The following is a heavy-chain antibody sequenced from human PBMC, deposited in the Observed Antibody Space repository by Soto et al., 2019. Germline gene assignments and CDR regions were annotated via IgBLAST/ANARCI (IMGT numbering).Heavy chain of an antibody. CDR1: VSSINSANSF. V-gene: IGHV4-39*01. D-gene: IGHD6-19*01. J-gene: IGHJ4*02. CDR2: FYYGVST. Sequence: SDTLSLTCTVSVSSINSANSFWCFIRQPPGKWLQRIGSFYYGVSTSYHPSLRSRVTISADTSNNQFSLKVTSVTAADTAKYYCASRRGSGWYEFDQWGKGTLVPXHQ. CDR3: ASRRGSGWYEFDQ.